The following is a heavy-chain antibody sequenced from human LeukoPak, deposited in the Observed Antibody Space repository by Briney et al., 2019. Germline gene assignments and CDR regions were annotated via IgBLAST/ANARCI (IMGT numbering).Heavy chain of an antibody. D-gene: IGHD3-22*01. J-gene: IGHJ5*02. CDR3: ARDPFYYYDSSGYYFGNWFDP. CDR1: GYTFTDYY. V-gene: IGHV1-2*02. Sequence: ASVKVSCKASGYTFTDYYLHWVRQAPGQGLEWMGWINPNIGGTNFAQKFQGRVTMTRDTSISTAYMELSRLRSDDTAVYYCARDPFYYYDSSGYYFGNWFDPWGQGTLVTVSS. CDR2: INPNIGGT.